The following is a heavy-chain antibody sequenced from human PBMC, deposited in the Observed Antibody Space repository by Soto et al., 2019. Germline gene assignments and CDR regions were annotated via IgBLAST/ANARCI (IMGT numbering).Heavy chain of an antibody. V-gene: IGHV4-31*03. CDR3: ARVRSERRWLPLRRDAFDI. Sequence: QVQLQESGPGLVKPSQTLSLTCTVSGGSISSGGYYWSWIRQHPGKGLEWIGYIYYSGSTYYNPSLKSRVTISVDTSKNQFSLKLSSVTAADTAVYYCARVRSERRWLPLRRDAFDIWGQGTMVTVSS. D-gene: IGHD5-12*01. J-gene: IGHJ3*02. CDR2: IYYSGST. CDR1: GGSISSGGYY.